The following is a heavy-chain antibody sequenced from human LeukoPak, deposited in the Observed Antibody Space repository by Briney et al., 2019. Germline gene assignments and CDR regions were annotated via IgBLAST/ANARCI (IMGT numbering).Heavy chain of an antibody. CDR3: AREAMEYFDY. J-gene: IGHJ4*02. CDR1: GFTSSSYS. Sequence: PGGSLRLSCAASGFTSSSYSMNWVRQAPGKGLEWVSAISGSGGSTYYADSVKGRFTISRDNAKNSLYLQMNSLRAEDTAVYFCAREAMEYFDYWGQGTLVTVSS. D-gene: IGHD2-8*01. V-gene: IGHV3-21*01. CDR2: ISGSGGST.